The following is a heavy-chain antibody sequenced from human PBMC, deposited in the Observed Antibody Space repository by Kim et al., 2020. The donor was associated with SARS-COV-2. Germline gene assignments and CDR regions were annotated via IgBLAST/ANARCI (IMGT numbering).Heavy chain of an antibody. CDR3: ARLSLFGVIY. Sequence: SETLSLTCSVSGDSITTTSYYWGWTRQPPGKGLEWIGSIYYTGSTHYSPSLQSRVTISEDTSKNQFSLKVSSVTAADTAVYYCARLSLFGVIYWGQGTLVPVSS. V-gene: IGHV4-39*01. CDR2: IYYTGST. J-gene: IGHJ4*02. D-gene: IGHD3-3*01. CDR1: GDSITTTSYY.